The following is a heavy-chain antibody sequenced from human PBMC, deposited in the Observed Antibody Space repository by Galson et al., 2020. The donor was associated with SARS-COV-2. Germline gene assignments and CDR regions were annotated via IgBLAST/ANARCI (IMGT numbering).Heavy chain of an antibody. J-gene: IGHJ5*02. CDR3: ARGLWFTENPSDILTGYYKRNNWFDP. Sequence: SETLSLTCTVSGGSISSGGYYWSWIRQHPGKGLEWIGYIYYSGSTYYNPSLKSRVTISVDTSKNQFSLKLSSVTAADTAVYYCARGLWFTENPSDILTGYYKRNNWFDPWGQRTLVTVSS. D-gene: IGHD3-9*01. CDR1: GGSISSGGYY. CDR2: IYYSGST. V-gene: IGHV4-31*03.